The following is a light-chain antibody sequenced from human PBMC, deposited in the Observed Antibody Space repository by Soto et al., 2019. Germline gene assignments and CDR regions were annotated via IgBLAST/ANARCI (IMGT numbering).Light chain of an antibody. V-gene: IGLV2-14*01. J-gene: IGLJ3*02. CDR1: SSDVGGYNF. Sequence: QSALTQPASVSGSPGQSITISCTGTSSDVGGYNFVSWYQQNPGKAPKLIIYGVSNRPSGVSNRFSGSKSGDTASLTISGLQAEDEAEYYCTSYTSRITLRVFGGGTKVTVL. CDR2: GVS. CDR3: TSYTSRITLRV.